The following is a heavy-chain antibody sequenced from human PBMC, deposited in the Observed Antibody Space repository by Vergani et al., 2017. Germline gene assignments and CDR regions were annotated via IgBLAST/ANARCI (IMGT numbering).Heavy chain of an antibody. CDR1: GFTFSNYA. J-gene: IGHJ5*02. D-gene: IGHD3-10*01. Sequence: VQLVESGGGVVQPGRSLRLSCAASGFTFSNYAMSWVRQAPGKGLEWVSGISGTGGSTYYADSVQGRFTISRDNSKNTLYLQMNSRRAEDAALYYCAKVPSSGSRVNWFDPWGQGTLVTVSS. V-gene: IGHV3-23*04. CDR2: ISGTGGST. CDR3: AKVPSSGSRVNWFDP.